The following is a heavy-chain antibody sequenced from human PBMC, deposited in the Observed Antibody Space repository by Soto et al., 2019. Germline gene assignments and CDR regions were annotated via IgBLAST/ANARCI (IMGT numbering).Heavy chain of an antibody. V-gene: IGHV1-18*01. J-gene: IGHJ6*02. Sequence: ASVKVSCKASGYAFSIYGISWVRQAPGQGLEWMGWISAYNGNTKYAQKLQGRVTVTTDTSTSRAYMELRSLRSDDTAVYYCAAEELGRGTSMDVWGQGTTVTVSS. CDR1: GYAFSIYG. CDR3: AAEELGRGTSMDV. D-gene: IGHD1-1*01. CDR2: ISAYNGNT.